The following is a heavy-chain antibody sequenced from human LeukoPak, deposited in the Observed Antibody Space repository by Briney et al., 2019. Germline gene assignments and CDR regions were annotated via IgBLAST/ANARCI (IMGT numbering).Heavy chain of an antibody. V-gene: IGHV1-69*01. J-gene: IGHJ3*02. CDR3: ARVSDGGNLACDI. D-gene: IGHD4-23*01. Sequence: SVNVPYKPSGCTFSSYAIRWVRQAPGQGLEWMGGIIPIFGTANYAQKFQGRVTITADESTGTAYMELSSLGSEDTAVYDCARVSDGGNLACDIWGQGTMVTVSS. CDR2: IIPIFGTA. CDR1: GCTFSSYA.